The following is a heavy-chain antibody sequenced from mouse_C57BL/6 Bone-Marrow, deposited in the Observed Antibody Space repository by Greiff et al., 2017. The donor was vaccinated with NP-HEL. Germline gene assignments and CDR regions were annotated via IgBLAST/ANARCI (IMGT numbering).Heavy chain of an antibody. CDR3: ARECGYYIYWYFDV. CDR2: IYPSDSET. V-gene: IGHV1-61*01. CDR1: GYTFTSYW. J-gene: IGHJ1*03. D-gene: IGHD2-3*01. Sequence: QVQLKQPGAELVRPGSSVKLSCKASGYTFTSYWMEWVKQRPGQGLEWIGNIYPSDSETHYNQKFKDKATLTVDKSSSTAYMQLSSLTSEDSAVYYCARECGYYIYWYFDVWGTGTTVTVSS.